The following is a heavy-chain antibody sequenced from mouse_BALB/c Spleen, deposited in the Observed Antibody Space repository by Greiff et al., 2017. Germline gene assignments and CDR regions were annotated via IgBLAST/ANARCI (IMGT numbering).Heavy chain of an antibody. V-gene: IGHV3-8*02. CDR1: GDSITSGY. D-gene: IGHD2-4*01. Sequence: VQLKESGPSLVKPSQTLSLTCSVTGDSITSGYWNWLRKFPGNKLEYMGYISYSGSTDYNPSLKSRISITRDTSKNQYYLQLNAVTTEDTATYYCARFHYDYVRVFAYWGQGTLVTVSA. J-gene: IGHJ3*01. CDR2: ISYSGST. CDR3: ARFHYDYVRVFAY.